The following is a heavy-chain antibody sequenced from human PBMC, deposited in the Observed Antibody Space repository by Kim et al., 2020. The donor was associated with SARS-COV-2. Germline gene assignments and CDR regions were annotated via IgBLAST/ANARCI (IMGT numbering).Heavy chain of an antibody. D-gene: IGHD6-19*01. CDR1: GYTFTSYG. Sequence: ASVKVSCKASGYTFTSYGISWVRQAPGQGLEWMGWISAFNGNTNYAQKLQGRVTMTTDTSTSTAYMELRSLRSDDTAVYYCARDSAVADAAEYFQHWGQGTLVTVSS. CDR2: ISAFNGNT. CDR3: ARDSAVADAAEYFQH. V-gene: IGHV1-18*01. J-gene: IGHJ1*01.